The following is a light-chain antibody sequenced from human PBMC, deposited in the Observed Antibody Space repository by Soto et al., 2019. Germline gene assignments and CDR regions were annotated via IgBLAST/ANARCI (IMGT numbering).Light chain of an antibody. Sequence: QSVLTQPASVSGSPGQSITISCAGTSSDVGCHTYVSWYQQHPGKAPKLIIYDVYNRPSGVSTRFSGSKSGNTASLTISGLQAEDEADYYCTSYTSTSTPYVFGGGTKVTVL. CDR2: DVY. V-gene: IGLV2-14*01. J-gene: IGLJ1*01. CDR1: SSDVGCHTY. CDR3: TSYTSTSTPYV.